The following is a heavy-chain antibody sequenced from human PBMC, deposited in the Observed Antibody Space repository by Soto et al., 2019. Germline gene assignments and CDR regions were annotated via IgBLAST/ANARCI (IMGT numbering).Heavy chain of an antibody. Sequence: GESLKISCQGSGYSFPTSWIGWVRQMPGKGLEWMGVIYPQDSDTRYSPYFEGQVTFSADTSLSTAYLQWNSLKASDTATYYCARQRAWNDAFDFWGQGTLVTVSS. CDR2: IYPQDSDT. V-gene: IGHV5-51*01. CDR1: GYSFPTSW. J-gene: IGHJ4*02. D-gene: IGHD1-1*01. CDR3: ARQRAWNDAFDF.